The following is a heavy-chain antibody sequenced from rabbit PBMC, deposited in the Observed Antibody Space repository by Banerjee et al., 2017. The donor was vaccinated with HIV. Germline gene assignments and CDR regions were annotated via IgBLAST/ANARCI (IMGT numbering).Heavy chain of an antibody. CDR3: VRGASSSFSSYGMDL. CDR2: IDGVFGTT. D-gene: IGHD1-1*01. J-gene: IGHJ6*01. Sequence: QEQLVESGGGLVQPGGSLKLSCKVSGFDFSTYGVSWVRQAPGKGLEWIGYIDGVFGTTYYARWVNGRFTISSHNAQNTLYLQMNSLTAADTATYFCVRGASSSFSSYGMDLWGQGTLVTVS. V-gene: IGHV1S47*01. CDR1: GFDFSTYG.